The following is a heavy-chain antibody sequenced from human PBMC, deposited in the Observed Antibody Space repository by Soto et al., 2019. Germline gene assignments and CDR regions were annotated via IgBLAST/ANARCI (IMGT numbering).Heavy chain of an antibody. Sequence: VAGGKIVGHGGSWILQPPGKGLEWIGYIYYSGSTNYNPSLKSRVTISVDTSKNQFSLKLGSVTAADTAVYYCARRYGKNAFDIWGQGTMVTVSS. D-gene: IGHD5-18*01. CDR1: GGKIVGHG. CDR2: IYYSGST. J-gene: IGHJ3*02. V-gene: IGHV4-59*11. CDR3: ARRYGKNAFDI.